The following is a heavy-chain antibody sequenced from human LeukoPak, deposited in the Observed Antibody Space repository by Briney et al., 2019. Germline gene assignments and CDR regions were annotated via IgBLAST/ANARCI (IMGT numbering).Heavy chain of an antibody. CDR2: IIPIFGTA. CDR1: GGTFSSYA. V-gene: IGHV1-69*13. Sequence: LVKVSCKASGGTFSSYAISWVRQAPGQGLEWMGGIIPIFGTANYAQKFQGRVTITADESTSTAYMELSSLRSEDTAVYYCARVAQPYSSSSGYFDYWGQGTLVTVSS. J-gene: IGHJ4*02. D-gene: IGHD6-6*01. CDR3: ARVAQPYSSSSGYFDY.